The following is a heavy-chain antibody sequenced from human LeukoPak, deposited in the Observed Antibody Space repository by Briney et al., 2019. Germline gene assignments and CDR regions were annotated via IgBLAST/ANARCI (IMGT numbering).Heavy chain of an antibody. J-gene: IGHJ4*02. CDR1: GGSISSSSYY. CDR3: ARRIAAAGQYYFDY. CDR2: IYYSGST. V-gene: IGHV4-39*01. Sequence: SETLSLTCTVSGGSISSSSYYWGWIRQPPGKGLEWIGSIYYSGSTYYNPSLKSRVTISVDTSKNQFSLKLSSVTAADTAVYYCARRIAAAGQYYFDYWGQGTLVTVSS. D-gene: IGHD6-13*01.